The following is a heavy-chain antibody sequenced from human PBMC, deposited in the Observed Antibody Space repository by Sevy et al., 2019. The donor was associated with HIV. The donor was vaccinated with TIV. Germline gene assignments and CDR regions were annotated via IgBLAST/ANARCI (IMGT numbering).Heavy chain of an antibody. D-gene: IGHD3-3*01. J-gene: IGHJ5*02. CDR1: GGSISSSNW. Sequence: SETLSLTCAVSGGSISSSNWWSWVRQPPGKGLEWIGEIYHSGSTNYNPSLKSRVTISVDKSKNQFSLKLSSVTAADTAVYYCARVVPLDFWSGYYCWFDPWGQGTLVTVSS. CDR3: ARVVPLDFWSGYYCWFDP. V-gene: IGHV4-4*02. CDR2: IYHSGST.